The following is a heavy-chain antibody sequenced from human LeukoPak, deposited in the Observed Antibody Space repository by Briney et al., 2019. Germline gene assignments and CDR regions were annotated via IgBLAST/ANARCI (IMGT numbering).Heavy chain of an antibody. V-gene: IGHV3-23*01. Sequence: GGSLRLSCAGSGFTFSHHGMNWVRQAPGKGLEWVSAISGSGNKTYYAESVKRRFTLSRDNSKNTLYLEMNSLRAEDTAVYYCARKRPVAAADTDDYWGQGTLVTVSS. CDR3: ARKRPVAAADTDDY. J-gene: IGHJ4*02. D-gene: IGHD6-13*01. CDR1: GFTFSHHG. CDR2: ISGSGNKT.